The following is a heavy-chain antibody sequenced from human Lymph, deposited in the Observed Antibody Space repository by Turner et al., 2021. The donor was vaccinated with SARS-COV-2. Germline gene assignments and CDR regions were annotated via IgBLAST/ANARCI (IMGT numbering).Heavy chain of an antibody. Sequence: QVQLVESGGGVVQPGRSLRLSCAASGFTFSSYAMHWVRQAPGKGLEWVAVISYDGSNKNYADSVKGRFTISRDNSKNTLYLQMNSLRAEDTAVYYCARDDREFWSSHYTHYYYYGMDVWGQGTTVTVSS. D-gene: IGHD3-3*01. CDR2: ISYDGSNK. CDR3: ARDDREFWSSHYTHYYYYGMDV. J-gene: IGHJ6*02. V-gene: IGHV3-30*04. CDR1: GFTFSSYA.